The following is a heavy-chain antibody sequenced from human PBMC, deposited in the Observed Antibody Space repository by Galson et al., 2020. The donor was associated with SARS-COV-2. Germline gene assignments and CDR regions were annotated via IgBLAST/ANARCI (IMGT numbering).Heavy chain of an antibody. Sequence: GESLKISCAASGFTFSDYYMSWIRQAPGKGLEWVSYISTSSSSTNYADSVKGRFTISRDNAKNSLYLQMNSLRAEDTAVYYCARFYGSGSQSYYYGMDVWGQGTTVTVSS. V-gene: IGHV3-11*06. CDR2: ISTSSSST. D-gene: IGHD3-10*01. J-gene: IGHJ6*02. CDR1: GFTFSDYY. CDR3: ARFYGSGSQSYYYGMDV.